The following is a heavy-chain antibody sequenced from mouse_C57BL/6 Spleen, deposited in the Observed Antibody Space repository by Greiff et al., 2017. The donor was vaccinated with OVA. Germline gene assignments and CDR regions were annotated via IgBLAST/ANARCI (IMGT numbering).Heavy chain of an antibody. Sequence: LQPGAELVKPGASVKMSCKASGYTFTSYWITWVKQRPGQGLEWIGDIYPGSGSTNYNEKFKSKATLTVDTSSSTAYMQLSSLTSEDSAVYYCARRGSPSYAMDYWGQGTSVTVSS. CDR2: IYPGSGST. CDR3: ARRGSPSYAMDY. V-gene: IGHV1-55*01. CDR1: GYTFTSYW. J-gene: IGHJ4*01.